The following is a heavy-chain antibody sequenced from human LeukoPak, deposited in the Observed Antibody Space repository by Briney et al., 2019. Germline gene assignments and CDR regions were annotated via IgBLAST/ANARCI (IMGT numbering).Heavy chain of an antibody. J-gene: IGHJ4*02. D-gene: IGHD5-24*01. CDR3: AGQMATSNVGSDY. V-gene: IGHV3-48*04. CDR2: ISSSGSTI. Sequence: PGGSLRLSCAASGFTFSSYAMHWVRQAPGKGLEWVSYISSSGSTIYYADSVKGRFTISRDNAKNSLYLQMNSLRAEDTAVYYCAGQMATSNVGSDYWGQGTLVTVSS. CDR1: GFTFSSYA.